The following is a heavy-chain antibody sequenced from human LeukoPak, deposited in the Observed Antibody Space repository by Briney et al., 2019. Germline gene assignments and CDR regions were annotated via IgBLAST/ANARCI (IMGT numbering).Heavy chain of an antibody. D-gene: IGHD3-3*01. Sequence: SETLSLTCTVSGYSISSGYYWGWIRQPPGKGLEWIGSIYHSGSTNYNPSLKSRVTISVDTSKNQFSLKLSSVTAADTAVYYCARDPAEWYMDVWGKGTTVTVSS. J-gene: IGHJ6*03. CDR3: ARDPAEWYMDV. CDR1: GYSISSGYY. V-gene: IGHV4-38-2*02. CDR2: IYHSGST.